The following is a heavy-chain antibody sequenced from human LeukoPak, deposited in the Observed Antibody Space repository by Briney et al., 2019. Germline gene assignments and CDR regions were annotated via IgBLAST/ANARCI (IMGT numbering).Heavy chain of an antibody. J-gene: IGHJ4*02. CDR3: ARDGPYSSSWYGGFDY. D-gene: IGHD6-13*01. CDR1: GYTFTSYD. V-gene: IGHV1-8*01. CDR2: MNPNSGNT. Sequence: GAPVKVSCKASGYTFTSYDINWVRQATGQGLERMGWMNPNSGNTGYAQKFQGRVTMTRNTSISTAYMELSSLRSEDTAVYYCARDGPYSSSWYGGFDYWGQGTLVTVSS.